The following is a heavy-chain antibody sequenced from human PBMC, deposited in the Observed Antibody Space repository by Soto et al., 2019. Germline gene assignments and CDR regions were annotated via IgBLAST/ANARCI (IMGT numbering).Heavy chain of an antibody. J-gene: IGHJ2*01. D-gene: IGHD2-15*01. V-gene: IGHV3-66*01. CDR3: ARDRRVVVAASLYCYFDL. CDR1: GFTVSSNY. CDR2: IYSGGST. Sequence: EVQLVESGGGLVQPGGSLRLSCAASGFTVSSNYMSWVRQAPGKGLEWVSVIYSGGSTYYADSVKGRFTISRDNSNNTMYLHMNSLRAEDTAVYYCARDRRVVVAASLYCYFDLLGRGTLVTVSS.